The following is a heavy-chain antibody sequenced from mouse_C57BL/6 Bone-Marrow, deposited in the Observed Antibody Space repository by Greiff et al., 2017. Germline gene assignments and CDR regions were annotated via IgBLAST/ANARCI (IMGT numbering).Heavy chain of an antibody. J-gene: IGHJ4*01. V-gene: IGHV2-6-1*01. Sequence: VKLKQSGPGLVAPSQSLSITCTVSGFSLTSYGVHWVRQPPGKGLEWLVVIWSDGSTTYNSALKSRLSISKDNSKSQVFLKMNSLQTDDTAMYYCARHGGIYYDYYYAMDYWGQGTSVTVSS. D-gene: IGHD2-4*01. CDR2: IWSDGST. CDR3: ARHGGIYYDYYYAMDY. CDR1: GFSLTSYG.